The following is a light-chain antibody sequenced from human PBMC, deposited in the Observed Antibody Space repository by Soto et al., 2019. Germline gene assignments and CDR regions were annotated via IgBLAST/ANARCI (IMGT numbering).Light chain of an antibody. J-gene: IGKJ1*01. CDR3: QQYNSNSLWT. Sequence: DIQMTQSPSTLSASVGDRVTITCRASQSISNWLAWYQQKPGKAPKLLIYDASSLESGVPSRFSGSGSGTEFTLTISSLQPDDFATYYCQQYNSNSLWTFGQGTKV. CDR1: QSISNW. V-gene: IGKV1-5*01. CDR2: DAS.